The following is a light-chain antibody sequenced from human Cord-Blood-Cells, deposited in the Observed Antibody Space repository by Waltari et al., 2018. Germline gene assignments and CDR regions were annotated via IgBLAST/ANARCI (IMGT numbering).Light chain of an antibody. CDR1: SSDVGSYNL. J-gene: IGLJ1*01. CDR3: CSYAGSRV. CDR2: EGS. V-gene: IGLV2-23*01. Sequence: QSALTPPASVSGSPGQSITISCTGTSSDVGSYNLVSWYQQHPGKAPKLMIYEGSKRPSGVSNCFSGSKSGNTAPLTISGLQAEDEADYYCCSYAGSRVFGTGTKVTVL.